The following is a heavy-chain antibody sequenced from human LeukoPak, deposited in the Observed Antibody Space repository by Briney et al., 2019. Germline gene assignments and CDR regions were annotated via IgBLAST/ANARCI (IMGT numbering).Heavy chain of an antibody. Sequence: GGSLRLSCAASGFTFSSYSMNWVRQAPGKGLEWVSSISSSRSYIYYADSVKGRFTISRDNAKNSLYLQMNSLRAEDTAVYYCARQSIDSSAIAHYFDSWGQGTLVTVSS. V-gene: IGHV3-21*01. CDR3: ARQSIDSSAIAHYFDS. CDR1: GFTFSSYS. J-gene: IGHJ4*02. CDR2: ISSSRSYI. D-gene: IGHD2-2*01.